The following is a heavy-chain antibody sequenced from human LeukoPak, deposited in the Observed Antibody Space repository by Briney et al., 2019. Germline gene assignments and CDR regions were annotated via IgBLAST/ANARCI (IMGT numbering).Heavy chain of an antibody. J-gene: IGHJ4*02. Sequence: SETLSLTCTVSGGSISTSGYYWGWIRQSPGKGLEWIGSIYSSGSTYYTPSLQSRLIMSVDTSKNQFSLELSSVTAADTAVYYCARGRNRSYGLRGGFDYWGQGTLVTVSS. CDR3: ARGRNRSYGLRGGFDY. CDR2: IYSSGST. V-gene: IGHV4-39*07. D-gene: IGHD5-18*01. CDR1: GGSISTSGYY.